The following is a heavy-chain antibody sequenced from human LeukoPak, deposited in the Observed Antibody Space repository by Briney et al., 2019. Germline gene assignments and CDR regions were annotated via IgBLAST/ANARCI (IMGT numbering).Heavy chain of an antibody. Sequence: GGSLRLSCAASGFTFSSYAMSWVRQAPGKGLEWVSAISGSGGSTYYADSVKGRFTISRDNSKNTLYLQMNSLRAEDTAVYYCAKDGGWGDYYYTDVWGKGTTVTVSS. CDR2: ISGSGGST. CDR1: GFTFSSYA. CDR3: AKDGGWGDYYYTDV. J-gene: IGHJ6*03. V-gene: IGHV3-23*01. D-gene: IGHD3-10*01.